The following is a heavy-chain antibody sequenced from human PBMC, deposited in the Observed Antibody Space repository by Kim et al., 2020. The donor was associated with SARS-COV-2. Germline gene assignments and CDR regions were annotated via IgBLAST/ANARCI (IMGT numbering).Heavy chain of an antibody. CDR2: NL. J-gene: IGHJ4*02. D-gene: IGHD1-1*01. Sequence: NLYYADSVKGRFPISRDNAKNSLYLQTNSLRAEETAVYYCARDLGTYDFDYWGKGTLVTVSS. CDR3: ARDLGTYDFDY. V-gene: IGHV3-21*01.